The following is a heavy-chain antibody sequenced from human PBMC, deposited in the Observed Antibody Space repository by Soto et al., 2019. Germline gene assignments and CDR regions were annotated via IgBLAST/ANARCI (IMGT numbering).Heavy chain of an antibody. CDR2: IIPILGIA. D-gene: IGHD3-22*01. V-gene: IGHV1-69*02. Sequence: QVQLVQSGAEVKKPGSSVKVSCKASGGTFSSYTISWVRQAPGQGLEWMGRIIPILGIANYAQKLKGRVTITADKSTSTAYMELSSLRSEDTAVYYCAYSVGSVVEWGIFDYWGQGTLVTVSS. J-gene: IGHJ4*02. CDR3: AYSVGSVVEWGIFDY. CDR1: GGTFSSYT.